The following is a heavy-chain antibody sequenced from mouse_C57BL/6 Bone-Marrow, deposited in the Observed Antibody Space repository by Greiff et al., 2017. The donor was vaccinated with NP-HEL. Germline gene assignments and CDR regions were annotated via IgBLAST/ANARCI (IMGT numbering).Heavy chain of an antibody. CDR2: INPSSGYT. V-gene: IGHV1-7*01. J-gene: IGHJ1*03. Sequence: QVQLKESGAELAKPGASVKLSCKASGYTFTSYWMHWVKQRPGQGLEWIGYINPSSGYTKYNQKFKDKATLTADKSSSTAYMQLSSLTYEDSSVYYCARGYDHWYFDVGGTGTTVTVSS. D-gene: IGHD2-10*02. CDR1: GYTFTSYW. CDR3: ARGYDHWYFDV.